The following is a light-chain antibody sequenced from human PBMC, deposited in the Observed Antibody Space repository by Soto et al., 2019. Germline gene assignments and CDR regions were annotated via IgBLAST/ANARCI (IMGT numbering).Light chain of an antibody. J-gene: IGKJ2*01. CDR3: QQYYATPPYT. Sequence: DIVMTQSPDSLAVSLGERATINCKSSQSVLYSSNNKNYLAWYQQKPGQPPKLLIYWASTRQSGVPDRFNGSGSGTAFTLTISSLQAEDVAVYYCQQYYATPPYTFGQGTKVEIK. V-gene: IGKV4-1*01. CDR1: QSVLYSSNNKNY. CDR2: WAS.